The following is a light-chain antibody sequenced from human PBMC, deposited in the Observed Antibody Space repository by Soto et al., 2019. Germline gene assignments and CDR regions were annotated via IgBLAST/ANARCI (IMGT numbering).Light chain of an antibody. Sequence: EIVLTQSPATLSLSPGERATLPCRASQSVSSYLAWYQQKPGQAPRLLIYDASNRATGIPARFSGSGSGTDFTLTISSLEPEDFAVYYCQQRSNWPLFGGGTKVDIK. V-gene: IGKV3-11*01. CDR2: DAS. CDR1: QSVSSY. J-gene: IGKJ4*01. CDR3: QQRSNWPL.